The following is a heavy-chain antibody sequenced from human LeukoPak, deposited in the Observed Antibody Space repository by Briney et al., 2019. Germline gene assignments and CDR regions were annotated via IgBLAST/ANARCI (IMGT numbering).Heavy chain of an antibody. CDR1: GGSVSSGVYF. CDR3: ARGEPHYYDSSGYYNY. D-gene: IGHD3-22*01. CDR2: IYYSGTS. Sequence: SQTLSLTCTVSGGSVSSGVYFWTWIRQHPGKGLEWIGYIYYSGTSYCNPSLKSRVTISVDTSKNQFSLKLSSVTAADTAVYYCARGEPHYYDSSGYYNYWGQGTLVTVSS. V-gene: IGHV4-31*03. J-gene: IGHJ4*02.